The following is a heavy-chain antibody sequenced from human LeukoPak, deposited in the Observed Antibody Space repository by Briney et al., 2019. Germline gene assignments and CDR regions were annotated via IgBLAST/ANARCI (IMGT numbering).Heavy chain of an antibody. Sequence: GGSLRLSCAASGFTFSSYAMSWVRQAPGKGLEWVSAISGSGGSTYYADSVKGRFTISRDNSENTLYLQMNSLRAEDTAVYYCAKEVGDYIYYYYGMDVWGQGTTVTVSS. V-gene: IGHV3-23*01. CDR3: AKEVGDYIYYYYGMDV. J-gene: IGHJ6*02. CDR1: GFTFSSYA. D-gene: IGHD4-17*01. CDR2: ISGSGGST.